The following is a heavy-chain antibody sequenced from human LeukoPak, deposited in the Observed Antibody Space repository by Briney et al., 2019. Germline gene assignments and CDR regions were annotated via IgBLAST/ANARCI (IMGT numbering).Heavy chain of an antibody. V-gene: IGHV3-21*01. CDR2: ISSSGTYT. Sequence: GGSLRLPCAASGFAFSTYSMNWVRQAPGKGLEWVPSISSSGTYTYYADSVKGRFTISRDNAKNSLYLQMNSLRDEDSAVYYCARDQGIFDYWGQGTLVTVSS. J-gene: IGHJ4*02. CDR1: GFAFSTYS. CDR3: ARDQGIFDY.